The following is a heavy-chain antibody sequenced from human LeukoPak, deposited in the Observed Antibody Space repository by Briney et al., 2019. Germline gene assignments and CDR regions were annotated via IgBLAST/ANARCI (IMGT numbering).Heavy chain of an antibody. CDR1: GYTFTGYY. J-gene: IGHJ6*03. D-gene: IGHD2-15*01. CDR2: INPNSGGT. CDR3: ARVVVAATPYYYYYYYLDV. V-gene: IGHV1-2*02. Sequence: ASVKVSCKASGYTFTGYYMHWVRQAPGQGLEWMGWINPNSGGTNYAQKFQGRVTMTRDTSISTAYMELSRLRSDDTAVYYCARVVVAATPYYYYYYYLDVWGKGTTVTVS.